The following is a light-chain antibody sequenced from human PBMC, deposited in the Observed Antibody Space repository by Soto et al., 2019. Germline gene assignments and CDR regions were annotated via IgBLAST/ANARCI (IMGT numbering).Light chain of an antibody. CDR1: SGSIASNY. V-gene: IGLV6-57*02. J-gene: IGLJ2*01. CDR3: QSYDSSNVV. CDR2: EDN. Sequence: NFMLTQPHSVSESPGKTVTISCTGSSGSIASNYVQLYQQRPGSAPTTVIYEDNQRPSGVPDRFSGSIDSSSNSASLTISGLKTEDEADYYCQSYDSSNVVFGGGTKVTVL.